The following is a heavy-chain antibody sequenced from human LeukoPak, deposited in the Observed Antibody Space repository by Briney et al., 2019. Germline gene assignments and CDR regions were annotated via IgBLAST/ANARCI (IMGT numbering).Heavy chain of an antibody. CDR2: ISAHHGQT. CDR3: ARVALDYSSGLYGGLDY. CDR1: GYSFNFYG. Sequence: ASVKVSCKTSGYSFNFYGITWVRQVAGQGLEWMGWISAHHGQTEYAPKLQDRVTMTTDTYTNTAYMELRSLRSDDTAVYYCARVALDYSSGLYGGLDYWGQGTLVTVSS. D-gene: IGHD3-22*01. V-gene: IGHV1-18*01. J-gene: IGHJ4*02.